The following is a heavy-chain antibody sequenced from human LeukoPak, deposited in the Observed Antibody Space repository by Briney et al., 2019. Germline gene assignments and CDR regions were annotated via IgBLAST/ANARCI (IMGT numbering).Heavy chain of an antibody. CDR2: LHADGVEQ. Sequence: GSLRLSCAPSGFSLSGYWMTWVRQAPGKGLEWVARLHADGVEQNYVDSVTGRFTMSRDNAKNSLDLQMNSLRVEDTAVYYCARGGYSFDYLGQETLVAVSS. CDR1: GFSLSGYW. CDR3: ARGGYSFDY. V-gene: IGHV3-7*01. D-gene: IGHD5-18*01. J-gene: IGHJ4*02.